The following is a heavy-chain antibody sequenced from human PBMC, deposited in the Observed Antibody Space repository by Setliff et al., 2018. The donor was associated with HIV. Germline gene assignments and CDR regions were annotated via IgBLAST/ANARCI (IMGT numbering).Heavy chain of an antibody. V-gene: IGHV3-48*03. J-gene: IGHJ6*03. Sequence: GGSLRLSCEASGFTFSSYKMNWVRQAPGKGLEWVSYIGRSGRNIHYADSVRGRFTISRDSAKNSLYLQMNSLRAEDTAVYYCVRDYGSGANFFYSMDVWGKGTTVTVSS. CDR3: VRDYGSGANFFYSMDV. CDR2: IGRSGRNI. D-gene: IGHD3-10*01. CDR1: GFTFSSYK.